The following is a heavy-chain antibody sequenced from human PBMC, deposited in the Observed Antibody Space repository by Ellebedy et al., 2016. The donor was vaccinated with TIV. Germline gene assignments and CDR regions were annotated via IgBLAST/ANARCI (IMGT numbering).Heavy chain of an antibody. J-gene: IGHJ4*02. V-gene: IGHV3-23*01. Sequence: GGSLRLSXEVSGVIFSDLYMDWVRQAPGKGLEWISSISASGGSTYYADSVKGRFTISRDNSKNILYLQMNSLRAEDTAVYYCAKTSGYSSGRLDYWGQGTLVTVSS. CDR1: GVIFSDLY. D-gene: IGHD6-19*01. CDR3: AKTSGYSSGRLDY. CDR2: ISASGGST.